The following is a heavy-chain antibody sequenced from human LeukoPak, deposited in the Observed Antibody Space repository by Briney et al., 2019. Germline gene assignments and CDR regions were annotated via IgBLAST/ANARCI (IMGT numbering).Heavy chain of an antibody. D-gene: IGHD2-2*01. CDR2: IYYSGST. CDR3: ATRGYCSTIDCYYYMDV. V-gene: IGHV4-39*01. J-gene: IGHJ6*03. Sequence: KPSETLSLTCTVSGGSMSTSSYYWGWIRQPPGKGLEWIGTIYYSGSTYYNPSLESRVTISLDTSKNQFSLNLTSVTAADTAVYYCATRGYCSTIDCYYYMDVWGIGTTVTVSS. CDR1: GGSMSTSSYY.